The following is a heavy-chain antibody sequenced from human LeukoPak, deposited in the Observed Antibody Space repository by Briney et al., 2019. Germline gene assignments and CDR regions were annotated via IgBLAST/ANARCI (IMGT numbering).Heavy chain of an antibody. D-gene: IGHD3-22*01. CDR2: ISVYNGNT. V-gene: IGHV1-18*01. J-gene: IGHJ4*02. Sequence: GASVKVSCKASGYTFTSYGISWVRRAPGQGLEWMGWISVYNGNTNYAQKIQGRVSMTTDTSSSTAYMELRSLRSDDTAVYYCARSEFYYDTSAYSGLDYWGQGTLVTVSS. CDR3: ARSEFYYDTSAYSGLDY. CDR1: GYTFTSYG.